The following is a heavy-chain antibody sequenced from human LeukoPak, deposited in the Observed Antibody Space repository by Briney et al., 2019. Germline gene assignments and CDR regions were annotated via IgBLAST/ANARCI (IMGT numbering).Heavy chain of an antibody. CDR2: INHGGST. Sequence: SETLSLTCAVYGGSFSGYYWSWIPQPPGKGLEWIGEINHGGSTNYNPSLKSRVTISVDTSKNQFSLKLSSVTAADTAVYYCARVPRGYYFDYWGQGTLVTVSS. CDR3: ARVPRGYYFDY. V-gene: IGHV4-34*01. CDR1: GGSFSGYY. D-gene: IGHD1-26*01. J-gene: IGHJ4*02.